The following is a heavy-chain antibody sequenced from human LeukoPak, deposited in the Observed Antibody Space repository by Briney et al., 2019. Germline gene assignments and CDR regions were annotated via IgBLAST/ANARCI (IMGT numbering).Heavy chain of an antibody. D-gene: IGHD2-2*01. CDR3: AREYLWDIVVVPAAYYYYGMDV. J-gene: IGHJ6*04. CDR1: GFTVSSNY. Sequence: GGSLRLPCAASGFTVSSNYMTWVRQAPGKGLEWVSVIYSGGNTYYADSVKGRFTISRDNSKNTLYLQMNSLRAEDTGVYYCAREYLWDIVVVPAAYYYYGMDVWGKGTTVTVSS. CDR2: IYSGGNT. V-gene: IGHV3-66*02.